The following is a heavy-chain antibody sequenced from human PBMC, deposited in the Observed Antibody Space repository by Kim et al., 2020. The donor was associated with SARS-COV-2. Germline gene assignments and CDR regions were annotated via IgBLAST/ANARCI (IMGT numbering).Heavy chain of an antibody. CDR3: ARGRGDIVVVPAAYTIDY. D-gene: IGHD2-2*01. CDR2: INHSGST. J-gene: IGHJ4*02. CDR1: GGSFSGYY. Sequence: SETLSLTCAVYGGSFSGYYWSWIRQPPGKGLEWIGEINHSGSTNYNPSLKSRVTISVDTSKNQFSLKLSSVTAADTAVYYCARGRGDIVVVPAAYTIDYWGQGTLVTVSS. V-gene: IGHV4-34*01.